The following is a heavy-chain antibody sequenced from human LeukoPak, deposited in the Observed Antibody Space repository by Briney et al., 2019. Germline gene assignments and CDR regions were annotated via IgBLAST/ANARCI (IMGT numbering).Heavy chain of an antibody. D-gene: IGHD4-17*01. V-gene: IGHV1-2*06. CDR3: ARGDYGDYLAFDI. CDR2: INPNSGGT. Sequence: ASVKVSCKASGYTFTGYYMHWVRQAPGQGLEWMGRINPNSGGTNYAQKFQGRVTMTRDTSISTAYMELSRLRSDVTAVYYCARGDYGDYLAFDIWGQGTMVTVSS. CDR1: GYTFTGYY. J-gene: IGHJ3*02.